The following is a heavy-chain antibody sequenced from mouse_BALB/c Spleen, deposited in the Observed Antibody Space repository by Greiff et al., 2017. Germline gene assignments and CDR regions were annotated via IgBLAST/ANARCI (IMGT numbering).Heavy chain of an antibody. J-gene: IGHJ3*01. Sequence: VQLQQPGAELVKPGASVKLSCKASGYTFTSYWMHWVKQRPGQGLEWIGEIDPSDSYTNYNQKFKGKATLTVDKSSSTAYMQLSSLTSEDSAVYYCARWLLPWFAYWGQGTLVTVSA. V-gene: IGHV1-69*02. CDR2: IDPSDSYT. CDR1: GYTFTSYW. CDR3: ARWLLPWFAY. D-gene: IGHD2-3*01.